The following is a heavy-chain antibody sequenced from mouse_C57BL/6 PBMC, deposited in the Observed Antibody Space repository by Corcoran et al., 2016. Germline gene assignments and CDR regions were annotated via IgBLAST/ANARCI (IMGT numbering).Heavy chain of an antibody. J-gene: IGHJ3*01. CDR2: INPNNGGT. Sequence: EVQLQQSGPELVKPGASVKISCKASGYTFTDYYMNWVKQSHGKSLEWIGDINPNNGGTSYNQKFKGKATLTVDKSSSTAYMELRSLTSEDSAVYYCARNLRDWGQGTLVTVSA. CDR3: ARNLRD. V-gene: IGHV1-26*01. CDR1: GYTFTDYY.